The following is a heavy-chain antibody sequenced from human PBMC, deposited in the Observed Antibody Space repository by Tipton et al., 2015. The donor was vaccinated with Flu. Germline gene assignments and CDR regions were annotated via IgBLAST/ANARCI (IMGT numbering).Heavy chain of an antibody. D-gene: IGHD6-13*01. V-gene: IGHV3-48*04. Sequence: SLRLSCAASGFTFSPYTMNWVRQAPGKGLEWVSYITSSSTTIYYADSVKGRFTISRDNAKNSLYLQMNSLRAEDTAVYYCARERGGSWYDYWGQGTLVTVSS. CDR3: ARERGGSWYDY. J-gene: IGHJ4*02. CDR2: ITSSSTTI. CDR1: GFTFSPYT.